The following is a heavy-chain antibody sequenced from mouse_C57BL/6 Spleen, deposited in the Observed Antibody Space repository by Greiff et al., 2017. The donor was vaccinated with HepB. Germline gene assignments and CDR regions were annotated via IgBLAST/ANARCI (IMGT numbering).Heavy chain of an antibody. CDR2: IYPGDGDT. Sequence: QVQLKESGPELVKPGASVKISCKASGYAFSSSWMNWVKQRPGKGLEWIGRIYPGDGDTNYNGKFKGKATLTADKSSSTAYMQLSSLTSEDSAVYFCANYYYGSSYQGYFDYWGQGTTLTVSS. V-gene: IGHV1-82*01. CDR3: ANYYYGSSYQGYFDY. J-gene: IGHJ2*01. D-gene: IGHD1-1*01. CDR1: GYAFSSSW.